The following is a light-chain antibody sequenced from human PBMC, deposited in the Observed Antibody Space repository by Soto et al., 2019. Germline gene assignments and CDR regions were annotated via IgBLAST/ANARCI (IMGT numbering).Light chain of an antibody. Sequence: DIQMTQSPSSLSASVGYRVTITCRAIQSISNWLAWHQQKPGKAPKLLIYKASNLESGVPSRFSGSGSGTEFTLTISSLQPDDFATYYCQQYNSYRAFGQGTKVDIK. CDR1: QSISNW. J-gene: IGKJ1*01. CDR2: KAS. V-gene: IGKV1-5*03. CDR3: QQYNSYRA.